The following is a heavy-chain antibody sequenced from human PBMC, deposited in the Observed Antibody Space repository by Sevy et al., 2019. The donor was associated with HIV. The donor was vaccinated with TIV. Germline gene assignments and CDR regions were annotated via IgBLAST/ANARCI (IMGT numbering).Heavy chain of an antibody. CDR1: GFTVSSNY. CDR3: ARDTRAAAGYYYYYGMDV. V-gene: IGHV3-53*01. Sequence: GGSLRLSCAASGFTVSSNYMSWVRQAPGKGLEWVSVIYSGGSTYYADSVKGRLTISRDNSKNTLYLQMNSLRAEDTAVYYCARDTRAAAGYYYYYGMDVWGQGTTVTVSS. D-gene: IGHD6-13*01. J-gene: IGHJ6*02. CDR2: IYSGGST.